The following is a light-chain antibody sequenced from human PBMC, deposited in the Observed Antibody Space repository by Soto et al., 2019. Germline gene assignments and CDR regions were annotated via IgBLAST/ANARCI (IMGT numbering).Light chain of an antibody. CDR1: QSVSSY. CDR3: QQYVSSSRT. CDR2: GAS. V-gene: IGKV3-20*01. Sequence: EIVLTQSPGTLSLSPGERATLSCRASQSVSSYLAWYQQKPGQAPRLLIYGASSRATGIPDRFSGSGSGTDFSLTIIRLETEDIAVYYCQQYVSSSRTFGQGTKVEIK. J-gene: IGKJ1*01.